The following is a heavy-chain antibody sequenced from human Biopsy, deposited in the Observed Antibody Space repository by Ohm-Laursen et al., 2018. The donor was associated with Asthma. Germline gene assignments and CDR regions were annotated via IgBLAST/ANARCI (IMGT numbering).Heavy chain of an antibody. CDR2: HDHEEGGT. J-gene: IGHJ4*02. Sequence: ASVKVSCKISGYSLTDLSMHWVRQAPGQGLEWMGGHDHEEGGTVNARRFQGRVTMTEDTSTDTAYMELSSLSSDDTAVYYCASDFPKDYVRYNFQFWGQGTLVTVYS. CDR1: GYSLTDLS. CDR3: ASDFPKDYVRYNFQF. D-gene: IGHD4-17*01. V-gene: IGHV1-24*01.